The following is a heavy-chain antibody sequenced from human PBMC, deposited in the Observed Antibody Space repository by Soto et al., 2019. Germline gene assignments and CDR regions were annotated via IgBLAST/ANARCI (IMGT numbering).Heavy chain of an antibody. Sequence: SETLSLTCTVSGGSISSLNYFWGWIRQPPGKGLEWIATIYYSGTTYYNPSLKSRVTISVDTSKNQFYLKLSSVTAADTAVYFCASSFSLSEIPNWFDPWGQGTLVTVSS. V-gene: IGHV4-39*01. CDR3: ASSFSLSEIPNWFDP. D-gene: IGHD2-21*01. CDR1: GGSISSLNYF. CDR2: IYYSGTT. J-gene: IGHJ5*02.